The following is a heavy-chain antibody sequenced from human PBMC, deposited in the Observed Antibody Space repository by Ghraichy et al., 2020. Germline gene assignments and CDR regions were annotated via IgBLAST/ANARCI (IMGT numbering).Heavy chain of an antibody. CDR1: GFTFSGYA. J-gene: IGHJ4*02. D-gene: IGHD6-19*01. CDR3: AKAGGYSTGWWVDYYDD. CDR2: IIESGGST. Sequence: GSLRLSCAASGFTFSGYAMNWVRQAPLKGLQWVSSIIESGGSTYYADYVKGRFTISRDNSKNTLYLQMDRLRVDDTAVYYCAKAGGYSTGWWVDYYDDWGQGTLVTVSS. V-gene: IGHV3-23*01.